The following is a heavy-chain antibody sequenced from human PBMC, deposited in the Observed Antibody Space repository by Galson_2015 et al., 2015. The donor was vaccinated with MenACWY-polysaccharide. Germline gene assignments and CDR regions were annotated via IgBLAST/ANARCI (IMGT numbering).Heavy chain of an antibody. CDR1: GFSFSDYY. CDR3: ARIIARKYTFADS. D-gene: IGHD2-21*01. V-gene: IGHV3-11*01. J-gene: IGHJ4*02. CDR2: ITTRDQST. Sequence: SLRLSCAASGFSFSDYYMSWVRQAPGRGLEWVSYITTRDQSTYYADSVQGRFIISRDNAKNTLYLQMNSLRAEDTAVYYCARIIARKYTFADSWGQGTLVTVSS.